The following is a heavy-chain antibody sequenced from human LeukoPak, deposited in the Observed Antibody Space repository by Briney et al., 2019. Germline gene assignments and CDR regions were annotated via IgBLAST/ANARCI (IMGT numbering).Heavy chain of an antibody. CDR1: GGSISSISSNNYH. J-gene: IGHJ6*02. V-gene: IGHV4-39*02. CDR2: IYYSGST. Sequence: SETLSLTCIVSGGSISSISSNNYHWGWIRQPPGKGLEWIGRIYYSGSTYYNPSLKSRVTISVDTSKNQFSLKLSSMTAADTALYYCAREMGVVTAHGIDVWGQGTTVTVSS. CDR3: AREMGVVTAHGIDV. D-gene: IGHD4-23*01.